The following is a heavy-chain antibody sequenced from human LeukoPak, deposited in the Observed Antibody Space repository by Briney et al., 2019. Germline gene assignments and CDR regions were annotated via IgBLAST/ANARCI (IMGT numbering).Heavy chain of an antibody. CDR3: ASGGSYYVAYYYYGMDV. V-gene: IGHV4-59*01. J-gene: IGHJ6*02. CDR2: IYYSGST. D-gene: IGHD1-26*01. Sequence: SETLSLTCTVSGGSISSYYWSWIRQPPGKGLEWIGYIYYSGSTNYNPSLKSRVTISVDTSKNQFSLKLSSVTAADTAVYYCASGGSYYVAYYYYGMDVWGQGTTVTVSS. CDR1: GGSISSYY.